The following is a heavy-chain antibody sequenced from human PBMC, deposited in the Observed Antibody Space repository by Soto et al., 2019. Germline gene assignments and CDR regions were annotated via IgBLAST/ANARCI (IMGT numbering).Heavy chain of an antibody. CDR3: ARGSGGYFYYYGMDV. CDR1: GGSISSGDYY. D-gene: IGHD3-22*01. V-gene: IGHV4-30-4*01. J-gene: IGHJ6*02. Sequence: TVSGGSISSGDYYWSLIRQPPGKGLEWIGYIYYSGSTYYNPSLKSRVTISVDTSKNQFSLKLSSVTAADTAVYYCARGSGGYFYYYGMDVWGQGTTVTVSS. CDR2: IYYSGST.